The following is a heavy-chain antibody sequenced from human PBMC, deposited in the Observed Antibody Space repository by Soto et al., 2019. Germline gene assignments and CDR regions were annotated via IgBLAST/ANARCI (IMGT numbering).Heavy chain of an antibody. Sequence: SETLSLTCTVSGGSISSYYWSWIRQPPGKGLEWIGYIYYSGSTNYNPSLKSRVTISVDTSKNQFSLRLSSVTAADTAVYYCARLTGRGYSYGYGLNFDYWGQGTLVTVSS. CDR3: ARLTGRGYSYGYGLNFDY. CDR1: GGSISSYY. J-gene: IGHJ4*02. D-gene: IGHD5-18*01. CDR2: IYYSGST. V-gene: IGHV4-59*01.